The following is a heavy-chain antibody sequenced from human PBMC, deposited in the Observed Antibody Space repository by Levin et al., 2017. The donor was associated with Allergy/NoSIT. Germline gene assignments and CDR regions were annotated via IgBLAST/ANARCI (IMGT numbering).Heavy chain of an antibody. V-gene: IGHV4-34*01. CDR3: ARVRIRGVIKEFDY. J-gene: IGHJ4*02. CDR2: INHSGST. CDR1: GGSFSGYY. Sequence: PSETLSLTCAVYGGSFSGYYWSWIRQPPGKGLEWIGEINHSGSTNYNPSLKSRVTISVDTSKNQFSLKLSSVTAADTAVYYCARVRIRGVIKEFDYWGQGTLVTVSS. D-gene: IGHD3-10*01.